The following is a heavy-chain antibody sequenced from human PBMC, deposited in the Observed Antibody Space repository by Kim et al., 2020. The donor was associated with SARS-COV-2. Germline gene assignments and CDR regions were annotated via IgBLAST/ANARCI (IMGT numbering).Heavy chain of an antibody. V-gene: IGHV4-31*02. CDR3: ARGYDILTGYSWFDP. D-gene: IGHD3-9*01. Sequence: PSLKSRVTITVDTSKNQFSLELSSVTAADTAVYYCARGYDILTGYSWFDPWGQGTLVTVSS. J-gene: IGHJ5*02.